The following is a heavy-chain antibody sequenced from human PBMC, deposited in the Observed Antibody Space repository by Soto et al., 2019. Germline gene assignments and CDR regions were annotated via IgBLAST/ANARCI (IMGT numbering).Heavy chain of an antibody. V-gene: IGHV3-53*01. D-gene: IGHD1-26*01. CDR3: ARHRHPRGTVGATSPLDP. CDR2: HYSGGST. Sequence: GGSLRLSCAISGFSVSSNYLSWVRQAPGKGLEWVSVHYSGGSTYYADSVQGRFTISRDKSNNTLYLQMRRVRAEDTAVYSCARHRHPRGTVGATSPLDPWGQGXQVTVSS. CDR1: GFSVSSNY. J-gene: IGHJ5*02.